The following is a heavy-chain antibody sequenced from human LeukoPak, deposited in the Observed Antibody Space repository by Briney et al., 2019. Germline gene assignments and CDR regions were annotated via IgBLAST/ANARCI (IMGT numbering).Heavy chain of an antibody. CDR1: GDSISSYY. D-gene: IGHD5-18*01. CDR2: IYTSGST. Sequence: PSETLSLTCTVSGDSISSYYWSWIRQPAGKGLEWIGRIYTSGSTNYNPSLKSRVTMSVDTSKNQLSLKLSSVTAADTAVYYCARAGYSYGTGYYFDYWGQGALVTVSS. V-gene: IGHV4-4*07. CDR3: ARAGYSYGTGYYFDY. J-gene: IGHJ4*02.